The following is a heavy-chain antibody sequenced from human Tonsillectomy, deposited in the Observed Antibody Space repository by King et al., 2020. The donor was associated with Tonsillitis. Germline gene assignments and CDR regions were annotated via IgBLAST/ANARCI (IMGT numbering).Heavy chain of an antibody. D-gene: IGHD3-10*01. CDR3: ERSGGDYYGSGSHYNFFDY. J-gene: IGHJ4*02. Sequence: QLQESGPGLVKPSGTLSLTCAVSGGSISSSNWWNWVRQPPGKGLEWIGEIHHSGSTNYNPSLKSRVTISVDKSKNQFSLKLSSVTAADQAVYYCERSGGDYYGSGSHYNFFDYWGQGTLVTVSS. V-gene: IGHV4-4*02. CDR2: IHHSGST. CDR1: GGSISSSNW.